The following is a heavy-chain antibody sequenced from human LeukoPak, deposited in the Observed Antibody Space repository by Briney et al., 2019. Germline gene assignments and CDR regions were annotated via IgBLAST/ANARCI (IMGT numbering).Heavy chain of an antibody. CDR2: ISYDGSNT. Sequence: GGSLRLSFAASGFTFTSYGIHWVRQAPGKGLVWVAFISYDGSNTYYADSVKGRFTISRDNSKNTLYLQMNSLIGEDTAVYYCAKDLYNSGWYPTTFDYWGQGILVTVSS. J-gene: IGHJ4*02. D-gene: IGHD6-19*01. CDR3: AKDLYNSGWYPTTFDY. V-gene: IGHV3-30*02. CDR1: GFTFTSYG.